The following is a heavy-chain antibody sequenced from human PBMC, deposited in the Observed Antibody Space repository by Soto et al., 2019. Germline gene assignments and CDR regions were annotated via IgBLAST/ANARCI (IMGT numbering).Heavy chain of an antibody. D-gene: IGHD3-22*01. CDR1: GYTLTELS. CDR3: ATLATYYYASSGYYPSPIDY. V-gene: IGHV1-24*01. CDR2: FDPEDGGT. Sequence: ASVKVLCKVSGYTLTELSMHWVRQAPGKGLEWMGGFDPEDGGTIYAQEFQGRVTMTEDTATDAAYMELSSLRSEDTAVYYCATLATYYYASSGYYPSPIDYWGQATL. J-gene: IGHJ4*02.